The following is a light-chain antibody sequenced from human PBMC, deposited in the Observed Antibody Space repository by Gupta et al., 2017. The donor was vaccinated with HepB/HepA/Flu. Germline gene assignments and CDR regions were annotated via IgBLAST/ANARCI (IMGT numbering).Light chain of an antibody. J-gene: IGLJ3*02. Sequence: QSVLTQPPSVSAAPGQKVTISCSGSSSHIGSNDVSWYQQLPGAAPKLLIYEDSKRPSEIPDRFSGSKSDTSATLDITGLQTGDEADYYCATWHNSLRVFGGGTKLTVL. CDR2: EDS. CDR3: ATWHNSLRV. CDR1: SSHIGSND. V-gene: IGLV1-51*02.